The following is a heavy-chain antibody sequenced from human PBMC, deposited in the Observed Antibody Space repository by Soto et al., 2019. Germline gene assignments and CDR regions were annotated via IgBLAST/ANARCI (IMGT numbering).Heavy chain of an antibody. J-gene: IGHJ5*02. V-gene: IGHV4-31*03. CDR1: GGSISSGGYY. Sequence: SETLSLTCTVSGGSISSGGYYWSWIRQHPGKGLEWIGYIYYSGSTYYNPSLRSRVTISVDTSKNQFSLKLSSVTAADTAVYYCARVGYYYDSSGYYHNWFDPWGQGTLVTVSS. D-gene: IGHD3-22*01. CDR3: ARVGYYYDSSGYYHNWFDP. CDR2: IYYSGST.